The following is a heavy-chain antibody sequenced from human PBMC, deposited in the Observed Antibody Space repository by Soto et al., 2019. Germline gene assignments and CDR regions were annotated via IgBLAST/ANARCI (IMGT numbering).Heavy chain of an antibody. V-gene: IGHV5-51*01. J-gene: IGHJ5*01. D-gene: IGHD2-2*02. CDR2: IYPGDSDT. CDR1: GYSFTSYW. Sequence: PGESLKISCKGSGYSFTSYWIGWVRQMPGKGLGWMGIIYPGDSDTRYSPSFQGQVTISADKSIRTAHLQWSSLKASDTAMYYCARQTGYCSSTSCYTGRPKHWFDSWSQGTLVTVSS. CDR3: ARQTGYCSSTSCYTGRPKHWFDS.